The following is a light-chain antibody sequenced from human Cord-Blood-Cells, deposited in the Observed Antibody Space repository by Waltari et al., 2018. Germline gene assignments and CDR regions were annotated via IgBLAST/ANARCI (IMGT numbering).Light chain of an antibody. CDR1: SSDVGGYNY. J-gene: IGLJ1*01. Sequence: QSALTQPASVSGSPGQSITISCTGTSSDVGGYNYVSWYQQHPGKAPKLMISEVSNRPSGVANGFSGSKAGNTASRTIAGLQAEDEADYYCSSYTSSSTLVFGTGTKVTVL. V-gene: IGLV2-14*01. CDR2: EVS. CDR3: SSYTSSSTLV.